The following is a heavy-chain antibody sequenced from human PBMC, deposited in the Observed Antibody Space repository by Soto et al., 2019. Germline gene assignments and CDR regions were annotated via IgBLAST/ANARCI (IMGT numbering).Heavy chain of an antibody. D-gene: IGHD2-21*02. V-gene: IGHV3-48*02. J-gene: IGHJ5*02. CDR1: GFALSMYW. CDR2: ISGNNANI. CDR3: ARQVYTVVTPIDL. Sequence: GGSLRLSCEASGFALSMYWMSWVRQAPGKGPEWLSYISGNNANIYYADSVRGRFTISRDNAKSSLFLQMDSLRDEDTAVYYCARQVYTVVTPIDLWGQGTLVTVSS.